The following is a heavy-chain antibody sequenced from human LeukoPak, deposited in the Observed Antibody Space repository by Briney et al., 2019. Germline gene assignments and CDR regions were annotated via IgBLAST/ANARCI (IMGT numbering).Heavy chain of an antibody. CDR2: IKQDGSQK. CDR3: ARAGRKYCSGGSCYYGMDV. V-gene: IGHV3-7*01. CDR1: GFTFSNYW. J-gene: IGHJ6*02. Sequence: GGSLRLSCAASGFTFSNYWMNWVRQAPGKGLEWVANIKQDGSQKYYVDSVKGRFTISRDNAKNSLYLQMNSLRAEDTAVYYCARAGRKYCSGGSCYYGMDVWAKGPRSPSP. D-gene: IGHD2-15*01.